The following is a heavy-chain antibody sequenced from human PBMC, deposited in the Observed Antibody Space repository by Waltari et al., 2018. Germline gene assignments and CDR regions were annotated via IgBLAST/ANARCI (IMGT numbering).Heavy chain of an antibody. CDR2: IYYSGST. J-gene: IGHJ5*02. CDR3: AGSGGNGDYDR. V-gene: IGHV4-59*01. CDR1: GDSMNNYY. D-gene: IGHD4-17*01. Sequence: QVQLQESGPGLVKPSETLSLTCTVSGDSMNNYYWTWIRQSPVKGLEWIGYIYYSGSTNYNPSLESRVTISIKPSKNQFALKLSSVTAADTAVYYCAGSGGNGDYDRWGQGTQVTVSS.